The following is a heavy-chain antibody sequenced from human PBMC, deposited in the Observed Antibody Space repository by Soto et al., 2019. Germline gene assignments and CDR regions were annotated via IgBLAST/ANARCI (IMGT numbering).Heavy chain of an antibody. J-gene: IGHJ6*02. CDR1: GFTFSSYA. D-gene: IGHD2-2*01. CDR2: ISGSGGGT. Sequence: EVQLLESGGTLVQPGGSLRLSCAASGFTFSSYAMSWVRQAPGTGLEWVSAISGSGGGTYYADSVKGRFTISRDNSKSTLYLQMNSLRAEDTAVYYCAKRGFCSSSSCQSYYYYGMDVWGQGTTVTVSS. CDR3: AKRGFCSSSSCQSYYYYGMDV. V-gene: IGHV3-23*01.